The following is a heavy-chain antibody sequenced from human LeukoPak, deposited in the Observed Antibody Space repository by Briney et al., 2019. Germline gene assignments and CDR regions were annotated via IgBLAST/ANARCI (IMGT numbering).Heavy chain of an antibody. V-gene: IGHV4-34*01. J-gene: IGHJ5*02. CDR3: ASRASDTVVQNINWFDP. D-gene: IGHD4-23*01. Sequence: SETLSLTCAVYGGSFSGYYWSWIRQPPGKGLEWNGEINHSGSTNYNPSLKSRVTISVDTSKNQFSLKLSSVTAADTAVYYCASRASDTVVQNINWFDPWGQGTLVTVSS. CDR1: GGSFSGYY. CDR2: INHSGST.